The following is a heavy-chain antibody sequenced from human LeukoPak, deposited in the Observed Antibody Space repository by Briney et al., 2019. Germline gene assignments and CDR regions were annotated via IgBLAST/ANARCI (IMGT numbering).Heavy chain of an antibody. CDR2: FYPGDSDT. J-gene: IGHJ4*02. CDR1: AYSFISYW. V-gene: IGHV5-51*01. Sequence: GESLKISCKGSAYSFISYWIGWVRQMPGKGLEGMGIFYPGDSDTRYSPSFQGQVTISADKSISTAYLQWSSLKASDTAMYYCARRLIYSNSPLDYWGQGTLVTVSS. D-gene: IGHD4-11*01. CDR3: ARRLIYSNSPLDY.